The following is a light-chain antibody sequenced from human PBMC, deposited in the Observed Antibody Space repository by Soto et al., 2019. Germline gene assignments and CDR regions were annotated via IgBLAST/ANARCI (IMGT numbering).Light chain of an antibody. CDR3: SSYKSSSPYV. J-gene: IGLJ1*01. V-gene: IGLV2-14*01. CDR1: SSEVGGYIY. CDR2: DVS. Sequence: QSALTQPASVSGSPGQSITISCTGTSSEVGGYIYVSWYQQLPGKAPNLMIYDVSDRPSGVSNRFSGSKSGNTASLPISGPQAEDQADYYCSSYKSSSPYVFGTGTQVTVL.